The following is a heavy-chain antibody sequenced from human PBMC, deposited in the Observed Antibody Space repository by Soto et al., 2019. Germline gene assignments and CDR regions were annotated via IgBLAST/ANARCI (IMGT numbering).Heavy chain of an antibody. CDR2: IYYSGST. CDR1: CGSISSGDYY. CDR3: ARGEGSSSWYRYYYYYGMDV. Sequence: PSETLSLTCTVSCGSISSGDYYWSWIRQPPGKGLEWIGYIYYSGSTYYNPSLKSRVTISVDTSKNQFSLKLSSVTAADTAVYYCARGEGSSSWYRYYYYYGMDVWGQGTTVTDSS. D-gene: IGHD6-13*01. V-gene: IGHV4-30-4*01. J-gene: IGHJ6*02.